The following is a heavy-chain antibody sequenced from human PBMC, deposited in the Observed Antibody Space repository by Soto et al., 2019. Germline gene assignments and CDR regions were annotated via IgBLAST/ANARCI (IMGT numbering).Heavy chain of an antibody. Sequence: LSLPCTVSGGSVSSGSYYWSWIRQPPGKGLEWIGYIYYSGSTNYNPSLKSRVTISVDTSKNQFSLKLSSVTAADTAVYYCARERNTYYDILTGYLHRSYYYYGMDVWGQGTTVTVSS. CDR1: GGSVSSGSYY. CDR3: ARERNTYYDILTGYLHRSYYYYGMDV. CDR2: IYYSGST. J-gene: IGHJ6*02. V-gene: IGHV4-61*01. D-gene: IGHD3-9*01.